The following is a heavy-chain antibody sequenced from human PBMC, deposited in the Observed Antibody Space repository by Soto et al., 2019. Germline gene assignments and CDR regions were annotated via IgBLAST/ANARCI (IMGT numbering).Heavy chain of an antibody. CDR1: GGTFSTYA. CDR3: AREGPVAGNYGLDV. V-gene: IGHV1-69*06. CDR2: IIPIFATP. D-gene: IGHD6-19*01. Sequence: QVQLLQSGAEVKKPVSSVKVSCKASGGTFSTYAISWVRQAPGQGLEWMGGIIPIFATPSYAEKFQGRVTITADKSTSTAYMELRSLRYEDTVVYYCAREGPVAGNYGLDVWGQGTTVTVSS. J-gene: IGHJ6*02.